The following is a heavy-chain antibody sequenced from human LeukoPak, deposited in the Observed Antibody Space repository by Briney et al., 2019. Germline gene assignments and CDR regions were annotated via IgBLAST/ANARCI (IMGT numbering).Heavy chain of an antibody. D-gene: IGHD5-24*01. V-gene: IGHV4-30-4*08. CDR3: ATAGRRWLQIQYFDY. J-gene: IGHJ4*02. CDR2: IYYSGST. CDR1: GGSISNGDYY. Sequence: SETLSLTCTVSGGSISNGDYYWSWIRQPPGKGLEWIGYIYYSGSTYYNPSLKSRVTISVDTSKNQFSLKLSSVTAADTAVYYCATAGRRWLQIQYFDYWGQGTLVTVSS.